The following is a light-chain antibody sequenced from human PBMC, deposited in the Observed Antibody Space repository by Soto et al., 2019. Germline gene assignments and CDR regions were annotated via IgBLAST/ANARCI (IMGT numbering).Light chain of an antibody. J-gene: IGLJ2*01. CDR3: QVWDSGSAHVV. V-gene: IGLV3-21*01. CDR1: DIGSKG. CDR2: SDT. Sequence: SYELTQPPSVSVAPGKTASISCGGNDIGSKGVHWYQQKPGQAPVLVIYSDTDLPPVITERFSGSNSANLATLTISRVEAGDEAGYYCQVWDSGSAHVVFGGGTKVTVL.